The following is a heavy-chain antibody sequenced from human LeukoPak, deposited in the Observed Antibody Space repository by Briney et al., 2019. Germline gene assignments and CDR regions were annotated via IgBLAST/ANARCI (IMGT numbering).Heavy chain of an antibody. CDR1: GFIFSSCW. CDR2: TNKDGRDK. Sequence: GGTLRLSCAASGFIFSSCWMSWVRQAPGKGLEWVASTNKDGRDKRYADSVKGRSTISRDNAKNSVYLQVNSLRAEDTAVYYCATLKDAVTIFDNWGQGTLVTVSS. V-gene: IGHV3-7*01. J-gene: IGHJ4*02. CDR3: ATLKDAVTIFDN. D-gene: IGHD4-17*01.